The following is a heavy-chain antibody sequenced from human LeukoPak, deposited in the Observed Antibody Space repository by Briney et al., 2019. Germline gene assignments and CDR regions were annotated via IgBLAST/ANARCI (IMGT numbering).Heavy chain of an antibody. Sequence: SETLSLTCTVSGYSISSGYYWGWIRQPPGKGLEWIGSIYHSGSTYYNPSLKSRVTISVDTSKNQFSLKLSSVTAADTAVYYCARAAIWVWIDYWGQGTLVTVSS. D-gene: IGHD5-18*01. CDR3: ARAAIWVWIDY. CDR2: IYHSGST. J-gene: IGHJ4*02. V-gene: IGHV4-38-2*02. CDR1: GYSISSGYY.